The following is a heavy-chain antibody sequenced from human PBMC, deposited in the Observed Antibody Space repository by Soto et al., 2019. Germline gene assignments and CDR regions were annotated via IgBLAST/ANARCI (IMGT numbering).Heavy chain of an antibody. Sequence: GASVKVSCKASGYTFTSYDINWVRQATGQGLEWMGWMNPNSGNTGYAQKFQGRVTMTRNTSISTAYMELSSLRSEDTAVYYCATEDVLRFLEWPRGFDPWGQGNLVTVSS. D-gene: IGHD3-3*01. CDR1: GYTFTSYD. CDR2: MNPNSGNT. V-gene: IGHV1-8*01. CDR3: ATEDVLRFLEWPRGFDP. J-gene: IGHJ5*02.